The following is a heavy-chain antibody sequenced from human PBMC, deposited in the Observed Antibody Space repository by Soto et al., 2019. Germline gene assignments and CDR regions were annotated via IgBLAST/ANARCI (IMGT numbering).Heavy chain of an antibody. Sequence: SETLSLTCTASGGSISSGGYYWSWLRQHPGKGLEWIGYMSYSGSTNYNPSLKSRITISVDTSKNQFSLNLTSVTAADTAVYNCARSGGLLGEFPRPYIYYGLDIWGQGTPVTVSS. CDR3: ARSGGLLGEFPRPYIYYGLDI. J-gene: IGHJ6*02. V-gene: IGHV4-31*03. D-gene: IGHD3-16*01. CDR1: GGSISSGGYY. CDR2: MSYSGST.